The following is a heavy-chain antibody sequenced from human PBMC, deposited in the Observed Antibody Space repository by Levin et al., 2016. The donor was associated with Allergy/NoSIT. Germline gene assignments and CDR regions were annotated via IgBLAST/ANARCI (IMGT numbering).Heavy chain of an antibody. CDR1: GFSLNARPVG. J-gene: IGHJ4*02. CDR2: IYWDDDK. D-gene: IGHD3-3*01. V-gene: IGHV2-5*02. CDR3: AHRLSGGGWDTSFFDY. Sequence: SGPTLVKPTQTLTLTCTFSGFSLNARPVGVGWMRQPPGKALEWLAVIYWDDDKFYRPSLKSRLTITKDTSKNQVVLTMTNVDPVDTATYYCAHRLSGGGWDTSFFDYWGQGTLVTVSS.